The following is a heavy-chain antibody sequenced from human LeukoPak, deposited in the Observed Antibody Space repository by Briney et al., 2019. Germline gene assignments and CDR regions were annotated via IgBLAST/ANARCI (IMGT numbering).Heavy chain of an antibody. J-gene: IGHJ4*02. CDR1: GFTFSSYG. V-gene: IGHV3-30*02. Sequence: GGSLRLSCAASGFTFSSYGMHWVRQAPGKGLEWVAFIRYDGSNKYYADSVKGRFTISRDNSKNTLYLQMNSLRAEDTAVYYCARAPRDDYDYWGQGTLVTVSS. CDR3: ARAPRDDYDY. CDR2: IRYDGSNK.